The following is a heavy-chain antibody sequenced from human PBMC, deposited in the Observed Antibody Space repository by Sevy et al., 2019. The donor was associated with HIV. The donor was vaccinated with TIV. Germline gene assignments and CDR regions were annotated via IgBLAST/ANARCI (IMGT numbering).Heavy chain of an antibody. CDR2: ISYDGSNK. CDR1: GFTFSSYA. CDR3: AIDFGGIVVVKAYSLEGYAFDI. J-gene: IGHJ3*02. Sequence: GGSLRLSCAASGFTFSSYAMHWVRQAPGKGLEWVAAISYDGSNKYYADSVKGRFTISRDNSKNTLYLQMNSLRAEDTAVYYCAIDFGGIVVVKAYSLEGYAFDIWGQGTMVTVSS. V-gene: IGHV3-30-3*01. D-gene: IGHD3-22*01.